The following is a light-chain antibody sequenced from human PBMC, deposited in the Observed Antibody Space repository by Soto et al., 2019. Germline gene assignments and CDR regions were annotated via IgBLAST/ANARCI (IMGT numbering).Light chain of an antibody. CDR2: GAS. V-gene: IGKV3-20*01. CDR1: QSVSSNY. CDR3: QQYGRSPLT. Sequence: EIVLTQSPGTLSLSPGERATLSCRASQSVSSNYLAWYQQKPGQAPRLLIYGASSRATGIPDRFSGSGSGTDFTLTISRLEPEEFAVYHCQQYGRSPLTFGGGTKVEIK. J-gene: IGKJ4*01.